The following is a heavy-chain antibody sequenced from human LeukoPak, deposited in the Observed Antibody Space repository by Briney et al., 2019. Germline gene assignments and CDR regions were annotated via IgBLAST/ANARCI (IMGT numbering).Heavy chain of an antibody. CDR3: AREHYGSGSYDHLLDY. Sequence: SETLSLTCTVSGGSISSYYWSWLRQPPGKGLEWIGYIYYSGSTNYNPSLKSRVTISVDTSKNQFSLKLSSVTAADTAVYYCAREHYGSGSYDHLLDYWGQGTLVTVSS. CDR1: GGSISSYY. D-gene: IGHD3-10*01. J-gene: IGHJ4*02. CDR2: IYYSGST. V-gene: IGHV4-59*01.